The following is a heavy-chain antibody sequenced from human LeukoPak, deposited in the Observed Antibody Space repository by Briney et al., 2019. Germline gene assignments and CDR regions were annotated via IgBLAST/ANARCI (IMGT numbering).Heavy chain of an antibody. V-gene: IGHV3-23*01. D-gene: IGHD6-19*01. CDR1: GFTFSSYA. Sequence: GGSLRLSCAASGFTFSSYAMSWVRQAPGKGLEWVSAISGNGGSTYYADSVKGRFTISRDNSKNTLYLQMNSLRAEDTAVYYCAKATAVADYFDYWGQGTLVTVSS. J-gene: IGHJ4*02. CDR3: AKATAVADYFDY. CDR2: ISGNGGST.